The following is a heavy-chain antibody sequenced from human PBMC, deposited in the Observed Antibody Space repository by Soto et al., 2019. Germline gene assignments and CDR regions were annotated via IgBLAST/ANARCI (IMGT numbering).Heavy chain of an antibody. CDR1: GYTFTGYY. CDR2: INPNSGGT. D-gene: IGHD3-10*01. Sequence: QVQLVQSGAEVKKPGASVKVSCKASGYTFTGYYMHWVRQAPGQRLEWMGWINPNSGGTNYAQKFQGRVTMTRDTSISTAYMELSRLRSDDTAVYYCARDLNYGSGSYNAFDIWGQGTMVTVSS. J-gene: IGHJ3*02. CDR3: ARDLNYGSGSYNAFDI. V-gene: IGHV1-2*02.